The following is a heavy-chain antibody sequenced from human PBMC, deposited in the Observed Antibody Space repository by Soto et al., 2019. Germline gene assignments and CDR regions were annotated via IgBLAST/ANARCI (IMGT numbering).Heavy chain of an antibody. Sequence: GGSLRLSCAASGFTFSSYEMNWVRQAPGKGLEWVSYISSSGSTIYYADSVKGRFTISRDNAKNSLYLQMNSLRAEDTAVYYCARDTPRYYDSSGYDYGMDVWGQGTTVTGSS. J-gene: IGHJ6*01. CDR3: ARDTPRYYDSSGYDYGMDV. CDR1: GFTFSSYE. V-gene: IGHV3-48*03. D-gene: IGHD3-22*01. CDR2: ISSSGSTI.